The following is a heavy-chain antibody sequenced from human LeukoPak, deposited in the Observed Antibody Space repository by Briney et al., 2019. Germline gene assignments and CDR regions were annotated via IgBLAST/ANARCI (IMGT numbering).Heavy chain of an antibody. D-gene: IGHD3-10*01. J-gene: IGHJ6*03. CDR2: IIPIFGTA. V-gene: IGHV1-69*13. CDR1: GGTFSSYA. Sequence: SVKVSCKASGGTFSSYAISWVRQAPGQGLEWMGGIIPIFGTANYAQKFQGRVTITADEPTSTAYMELSSLRSEDTAVYYCAGGYYGSGSYYKGKATPYYYYYMDVWGKGTTVTVSS. CDR3: AGGYYGSGSYYKGKATPYYYYYMDV.